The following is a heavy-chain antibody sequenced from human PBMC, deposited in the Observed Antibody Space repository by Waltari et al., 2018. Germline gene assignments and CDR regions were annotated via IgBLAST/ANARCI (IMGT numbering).Heavy chain of an antibody. CDR2: IYSGGTI. CDR3: ARDGTEATTSYNSPYYSFYMDV. D-gene: IGHD3-22*01. CDR1: GFSFSEYG. Sequence: VQLFESGGGLVQPGGSLRLSCTASGFSFSEYGRSWVSQTTGKGLEWVAVIYSGGTIYYAQSVRGRFTISRDDSKNTLYLQMNSLRGEDTATYHCARDGTEATTSYNSPYYSFYMDVWGKGTTVSVSS. V-gene: IGHV3-23*03. J-gene: IGHJ6*03.